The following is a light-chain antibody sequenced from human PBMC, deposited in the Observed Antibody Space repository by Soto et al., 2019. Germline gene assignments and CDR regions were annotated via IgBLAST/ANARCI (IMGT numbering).Light chain of an antibody. CDR2: GST. CDR3: QSYDSSLSGYV. J-gene: IGLJ1*01. V-gene: IGLV1-40*01. CDR1: GSNIGAPYD. Sequence: QSVLTQPPSLSGAPGQRVTISCTGSGSNIGAPYDVHWYQHLPGTAPKLLIYGSTNRPSGVPGRFSGSKSGTSDSLAITGLQAEDEADYYCQSYDSSLSGYVFGAGTKVTVL.